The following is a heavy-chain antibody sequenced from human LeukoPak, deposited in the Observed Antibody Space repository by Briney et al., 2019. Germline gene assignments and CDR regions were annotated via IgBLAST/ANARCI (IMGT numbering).Heavy chain of an antibody. Sequence: PSETLSLTCTVSGGSISSYYWSWIRQPPGRGLEWIGYIYYSGSTNYNPSLKSRVTISVDTSKNQFSLKLSSVTAADTAVYYCAREVFWSGYPDAFDIWGQGTMVTVSS. CDR3: AREVFWSGYPDAFDI. J-gene: IGHJ3*02. D-gene: IGHD3-3*01. CDR1: GGSISSYY. V-gene: IGHV4-59*01. CDR2: IYYSGST.